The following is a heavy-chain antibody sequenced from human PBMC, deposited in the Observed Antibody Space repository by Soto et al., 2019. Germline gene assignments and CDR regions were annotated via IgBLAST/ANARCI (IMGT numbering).Heavy chain of an antibody. J-gene: IGHJ6*02. CDR1: GYSFTSYD. CDR3: ARRPYHYDSSGYEFSMDV. V-gene: IGHV1-8*01. CDR2: MNPNSGNT. D-gene: IGHD3-22*01. Sequence: QVQLSQSGAEVKKSGASVKVSCKASGYSFTSYDINWVRQATGQGLEWMGWMNPNSGNTGYAQKFQDRDTMTRDSSLNTSYLELSSLRIEDTAVYYCARRPYHYDSSGYEFSMDVKGQGST.